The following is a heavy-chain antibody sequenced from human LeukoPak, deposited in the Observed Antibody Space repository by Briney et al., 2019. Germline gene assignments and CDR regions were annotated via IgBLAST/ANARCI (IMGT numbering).Heavy chain of an antibody. CDR2: IYTSGST. V-gene: IGHV4-4*07. CDR1: GGSISSYY. D-gene: IGHD3-3*01. CDR3: ARNKDDFWSGYTSNWLDP. Sequence: PSETLSLTCTVSGGSISSYYWSWIRQPAGKGLEWIGRIYTSGSTNYNPSLKSRVTMSVDTSKNQFSLKLSSVTAADTAVYYCARNKDDFWSGYTSNWLDPWGQGTLVTVSS. J-gene: IGHJ5*02.